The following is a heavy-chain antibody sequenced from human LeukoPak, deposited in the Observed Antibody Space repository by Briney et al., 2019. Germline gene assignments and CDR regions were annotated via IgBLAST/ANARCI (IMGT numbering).Heavy chain of an antibody. D-gene: IGHD5-18*01. J-gene: IGHJ4*02. Sequence: SQTLSLTCTVSGGSISSGTYHWSWIRQYPGKGLEWIGHISYGGTTYYNPSLKSRVTISVDTSKNQFSLKLSSVTAADTAVYYCARAYPGYSYANDYWGQGTLVTVSS. CDR2: ISYGGTT. CDR3: ARAYPGYSYANDY. CDR1: GGSISSGTYH. V-gene: IGHV4-31*03.